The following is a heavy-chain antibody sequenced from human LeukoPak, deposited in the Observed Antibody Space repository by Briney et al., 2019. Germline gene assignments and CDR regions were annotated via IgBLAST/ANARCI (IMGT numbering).Heavy chain of an antibody. CDR3: AKASGYQLLPQNAFDI. D-gene: IGHD2-2*01. Sequence: PGGSLRLSCVASAFSFSGCWMHWVRQVPGKELAAVSRISPDGSATTYADSVKGRFTISRDNSKNTLYLQMNSLRAEDTAVYYCAKASGYQLLPQNAFDIWGQGTMVTVSS. J-gene: IGHJ3*02. V-gene: IGHV3-74*03. CDR1: AFSFSGCW. CDR2: ISPDGSAT.